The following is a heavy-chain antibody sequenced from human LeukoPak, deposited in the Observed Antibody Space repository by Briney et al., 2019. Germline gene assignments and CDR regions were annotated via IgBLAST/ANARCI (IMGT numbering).Heavy chain of an antibody. Sequence: PSETLSLTCTVSGGSISSSNYYWGWIRQPPGKGLEWIGSIYYSGSTYYNPSLKSRVTISVDTSKKQFSLKLSSVTAADTAVYHCARRGGWLYYFDYWGQGTLVSVSS. D-gene: IGHD6-19*01. CDR1: GGSISSSNYY. CDR3: ARRGGWLYYFDY. V-gene: IGHV4-39*01. CDR2: IYYSGST. J-gene: IGHJ4*02.